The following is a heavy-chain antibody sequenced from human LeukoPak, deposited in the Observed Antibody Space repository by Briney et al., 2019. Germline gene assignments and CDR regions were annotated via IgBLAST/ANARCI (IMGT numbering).Heavy chain of an antibody. CDR3: ARVYYGSGSSFRNAFDI. Sequence: SETLSLTCTVSGGSVSSYYWSWIWQPPGKGLEWIGYFYYTGSTKYNPSLKSRVTISGDTSKNQFSLRLSSVTAADTAVYYCARVYYGSGSSFRNAFDIWGQGTMVTVSS. J-gene: IGHJ3*02. V-gene: IGHV4-59*08. CDR2: FYYTGST. D-gene: IGHD3-10*01. CDR1: GGSVSSYY.